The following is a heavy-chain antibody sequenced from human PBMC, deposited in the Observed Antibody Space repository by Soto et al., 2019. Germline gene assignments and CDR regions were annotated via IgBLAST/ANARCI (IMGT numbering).Heavy chain of an antibody. Sequence: QVQLQDSGPGLVKPSETLSLTCTVSGGSISSYYWSWIRQPPGKGLEWIGDIYYSGSTNYNPSLKSRVTISVDTSKTQFSLKLSSVTAADTAVYYCASSPRRFDNWFDPWGQGTLVTVSS. J-gene: IGHJ5*02. CDR1: GGSISSYY. CDR2: IYYSGST. CDR3: ASSPRRFDNWFDP. V-gene: IGHV4-59*01. D-gene: IGHD3-16*01.